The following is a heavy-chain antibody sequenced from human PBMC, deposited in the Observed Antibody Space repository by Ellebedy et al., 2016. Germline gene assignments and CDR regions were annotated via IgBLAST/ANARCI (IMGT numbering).Heavy chain of an antibody. Sequence: GGSLRLSCAASGFTFSSYSMNWVRQAPGKGLEWVSSISSSSSYIYYADSVKGRFTISRDNAKNPLYLQMNSLRAEDTAVYYCARDPSAYGDPFDYWGQGTLVTVSS. D-gene: IGHD4-17*01. CDR1: GFTFSSYS. J-gene: IGHJ4*02. CDR3: ARDPSAYGDPFDY. CDR2: ISSSSSYI. V-gene: IGHV3-21*01.